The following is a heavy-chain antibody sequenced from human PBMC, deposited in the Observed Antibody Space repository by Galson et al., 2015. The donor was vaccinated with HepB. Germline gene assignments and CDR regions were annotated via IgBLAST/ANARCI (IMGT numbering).Heavy chain of an antibody. V-gene: IGHV1-18*01. CDR3: ARRFCSGGRCYVDY. CDR1: GYTFTNYA. J-gene: IGHJ4*02. Sequence: SVKVSCKASGYTFTNYAFIWVRQAPGQGLEWMGWTSAYNGNTNYAQKFQGRVTMTTDTSTSTAHMELRSLRSDDTAVYYCARRFCSGGRCYVDYWGQGTPVTVSS. D-gene: IGHD2-15*01. CDR2: TSAYNGNT.